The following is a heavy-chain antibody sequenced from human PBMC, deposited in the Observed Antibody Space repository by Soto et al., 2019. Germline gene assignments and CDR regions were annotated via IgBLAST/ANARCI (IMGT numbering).Heavy chain of an antibody. V-gene: IGHV3-66*01. D-gene: IGHD2-2*01. J-gene: IGHJ6*02. CDR3: ARDFVVPVAMSLDRYYYYGMDV. Sequence: EVQLVESGGGLVQPGGSLRLSCAASGFTVSSNYMSWVRQAPGKGLEWVSVIYSGGSTYYADSVKGRFTISRDNSKNTLYLQMNSLRAEDTAVYYCARDFVVPVAMSLDRYYYYGMDVWGQGTTVTVS. CDR1: GFTVSSNY. CDR2: IYSGGST.